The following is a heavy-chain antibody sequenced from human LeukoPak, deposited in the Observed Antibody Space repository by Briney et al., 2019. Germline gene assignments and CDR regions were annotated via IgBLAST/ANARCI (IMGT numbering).Heavy chain of an antibody. V-gene: IGHV1-69*13. CDR1: GGTSSSYA. CDR2: IIPIFGTA. J-gene: IGHJ4*02. D-gene: IGHD6-13*01. CDR3: ARGYSSSWYYFDY. Sequence: ASVKVSCKVSGGTSSSYAISWVRQAPGQGLEWMGGIIPIFGTANYAQKFQGRVTITADESTSTAYMELSSLRSEDTAVYYCARGYSSSWYYFDYWGQGTLVTVSS.